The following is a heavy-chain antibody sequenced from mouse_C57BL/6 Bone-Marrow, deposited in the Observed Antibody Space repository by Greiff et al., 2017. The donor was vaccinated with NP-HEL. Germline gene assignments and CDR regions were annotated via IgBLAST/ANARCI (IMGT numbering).Heavy chain of an antibody. CDR3: AKKGYYGNYFYAMDY. D-gene: IGHD2-1*01. J-gene: IGHJ4*01. CDR2: IWRGGST. CDR1: GFSLTSYG. Sequence: VKLVESGPGLVQPSQSLSITCTVSGFSLTSYGVHWVRQSPGKGLEWLGVIWRGGSTDYNAAFMSRLSITKDNSKSQVFFKMNSLQADDTAIYYCAKKGYYGNYFYAMDYWGQGTSVTVSS. V-gene: IGHV2-5*01.